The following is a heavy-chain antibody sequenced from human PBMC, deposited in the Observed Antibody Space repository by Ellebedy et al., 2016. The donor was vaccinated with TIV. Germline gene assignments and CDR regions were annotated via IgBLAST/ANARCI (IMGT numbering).Heavy chain of an antibody. CDR2: ISSSSSYT. Sequence: GGSLRLXCAASRFTFSDYYTSWNRQAPGKWMEWVSYISSSSSYTNYADSVKGRFTISRDNAKNSLYLQMNSLRAEDTAVYYCARDTRGRYYDSSGYNKGGAFDIWGQGTMVTVSS. V-gene: IGHV3-11*05. CDR1: RFTFSDYY. D-gene: IGHD3-22*01. CDR3: ARDTRGRYYDSSGYNKGGAFDI. J-gene: IGHJ3*02.